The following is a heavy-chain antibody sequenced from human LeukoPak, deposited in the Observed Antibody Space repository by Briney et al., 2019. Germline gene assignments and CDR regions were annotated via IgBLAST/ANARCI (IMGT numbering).Heavy chain of an antibody. CDR1: GFTFSSYA. Sequence: GGSLRLSCAASGFTFSSYAMHWVRQAPGKGLEWVAVISYGGSNKYYADSVKGRFTISRDNSKNTLYLQMNSLRAEDTAVYYCASLCSRRDAFDIWGQGTMVTVSS. V-gene: IGHV3-30-3*01. D-gene: IGHD6-13*01. CDR3: ASLCSRRDAFDI. J-gene: IGHJ3*02. CDR2: ISYGGSNK.